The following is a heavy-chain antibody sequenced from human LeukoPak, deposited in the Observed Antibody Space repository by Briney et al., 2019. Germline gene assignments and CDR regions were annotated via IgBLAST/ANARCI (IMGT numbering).Heavy chain of an antibody. CDR3: ARVQTGDREEGVAFDI. D-gene: IGHD7-27*01. V-gene: IGHV1-18*01. J-gene: IGHJ3*02. CDR1: DYIFTDYG. CDR2: ISPYNGNT. Sequence: ASVKVSCKASDYIFTDYGINWVRQAPGQGLEWMGWISPYNGNTYYAQKLQGRVTMTTDTSSSTAYMEVRSLTSDDTAVYYCARVQTGDREEGVAFDIWGQGTMVTVSS.